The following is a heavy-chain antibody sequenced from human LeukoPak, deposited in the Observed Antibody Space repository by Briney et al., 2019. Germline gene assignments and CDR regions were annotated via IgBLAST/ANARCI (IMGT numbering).Heavy chain of an antibody. CDR1: GYTFTGYY. Sequence: ASVKVSCKASGYTFTGYYMHWVRQVPGQGLEWMGWINPNSGGTNYAQKFQGRVTMTRDTSISTAYMELSRLRSDDTAVYYCASARELWSAFDYWGQGTLVTVSS. D-gene: IGHD3-10*02. CDR2: INPNSGGT. V-gene: IGHV1-2*02. J-gene: IGHJ4*02. CDR3: ASARELWSAFDY.